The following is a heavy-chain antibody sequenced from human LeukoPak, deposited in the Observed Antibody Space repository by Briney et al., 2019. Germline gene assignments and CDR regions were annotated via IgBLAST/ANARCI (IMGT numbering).Heavy chain of an antibody. J-gene: IGHJ4*02. CDR2: IWYGGSNK. V-gene: IGHV3-33*06. CDR1: GFTFSSYG. Sequence: PGGSVRLSCAASGFTFSSYGMQWVREAPGEGLEGVAVIWYGGSNKYYGDCVEGRFTISRDNSKHTVYLQMNSLRAEDTAVYYCAKGGDIVVVVAATRFDYWGQGTLVTVSS. D-gene: IGHD2-15*01. CDR3: AKGGDIVVVVAATRFDY.